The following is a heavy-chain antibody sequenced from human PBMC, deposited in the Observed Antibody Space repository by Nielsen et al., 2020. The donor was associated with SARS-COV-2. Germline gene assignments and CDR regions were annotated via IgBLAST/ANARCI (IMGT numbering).Heavy chain of an antibody. V-gene: IGHV3-9*01. Sequence: SLKISCAASGFTFDDYAMNWVRQAPGKGLEWVSSLTWNSGGVGYADSVKGRFTISRDNAKNTLYLQMNSLRAEDTAVYYCATSGFYVWGQGTTVTVSS. J-gene: IGHJ6*02. D-gene: IGHD3-10*01. CDR1: GFTFDDYA. CDR2: LTWNSGGV. CDR3: ATSGFYV.